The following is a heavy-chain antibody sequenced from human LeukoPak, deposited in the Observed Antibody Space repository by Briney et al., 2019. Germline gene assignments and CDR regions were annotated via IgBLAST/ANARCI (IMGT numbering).Heavy chain of an antibody. CDR3: ARDIGPEYTSSSGGDDYYSGMDV. CDR1: GFTFDDYA. CDR2: ISWNSGSI. V-gene: IGHV3-9*01. D-gene: IGHD6-6*01. J-gene: IGHJ6*02. Sequence: GGSLRLSCAASGFTFDDYAMHWVRQAPGKGLEWVSGISWNSGSIGYADSVKGRFTISRDNAKNSLYLQMNSLRAEDTALYYCARDIGPEYTSSSGGDDYYSGMDVWGQGTTVTVSS.